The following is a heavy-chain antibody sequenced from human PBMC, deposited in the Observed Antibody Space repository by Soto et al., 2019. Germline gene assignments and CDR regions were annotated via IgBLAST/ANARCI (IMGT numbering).Heavy chain of an antibody. CDR2: ISAYNGNT. Sequence: GASVKVSCKASGYTFTSYGISWVRQAPGQGLEWMGWISAYNGNTNYAQKLQGRVTMTTDTSTSTAYMELRSLRSDDTAVYYCARDRIPHDYGDYAQLVYWGQGTLVTVSS. CDR3: ARDRIPHDYGDYAQLVY. D-gene: IGHD4-17*01. CDR1: GYTFTSYG. J-gene: IGHJ4*02. V-gene: IGHV1-18*01.